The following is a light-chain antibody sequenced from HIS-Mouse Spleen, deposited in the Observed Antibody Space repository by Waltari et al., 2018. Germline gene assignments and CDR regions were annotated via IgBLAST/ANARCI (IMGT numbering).Light chain of an antibody. CDR1: SSNIGSNY. J-gene: IGLJ3*02. Sequence: QSVLTQPPSASGTPGQRVTIPCSGSSSNIGSNYVYWYQQLPATAPKLLIDRNNQRPSGVPDRFSGSKSGTSASLAISGLRSEDEADYYCAAWDDSLSGRVFGGGTKLTVL. CDR3: AAWDDSLSGRV. V-gene: IGLV1-47*01. CDR2: RNN.